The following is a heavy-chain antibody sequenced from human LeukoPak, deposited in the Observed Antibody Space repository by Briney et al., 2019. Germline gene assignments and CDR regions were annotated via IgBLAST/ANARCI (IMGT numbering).Heavy chain of an antibody. V-gene: IGHV4-39*07. J-gene: IGHJ5*02. Sequence: SETLSLTCTVSGGSISSSSYYWGWIRQPPGKGLEWIGSIYYSGSTYYNPSLKSRVTISVDTSKNQFSLKLSSVTAADTAVYCCARSKNNYGGLNWFDPWGQGTLVTVSS. D-gene: IGHD4-23*01. CDR3: ARSKNNYGGLNWFDP. CDR2: IYYSGST. CDR1: GGSISSSSYY.